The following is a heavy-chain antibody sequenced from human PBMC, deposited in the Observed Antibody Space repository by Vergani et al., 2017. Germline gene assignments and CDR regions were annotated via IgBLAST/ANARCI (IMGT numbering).Heavy chain of an antibody. CDR1: GGSISSGDYY. D-gene: IGHD3-22*01. J-gene: IGHJ6*02. Sequence: QVQLQESGPGLVKPSQTLSLTCTVSGGSISSGDYYWSWIRHPPGKGLEWIGYIYYSGSTNYNPSLKSRVTIAVDTSKNQFSLKLSSVTAADTAVYYCARVRRDDSSGYYYYYVMDVWGQGP. CDR2: IYYSGST. V-gene: IGHV4-30-4*01. CDR3: ARVRRDDSSGYYYYYVMDV.